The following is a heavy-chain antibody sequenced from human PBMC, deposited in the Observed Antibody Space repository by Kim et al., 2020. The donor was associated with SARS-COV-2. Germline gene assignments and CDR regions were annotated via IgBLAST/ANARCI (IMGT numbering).Heavy chain of an antibody. Sequence: GGYLRLSCAASGFTFSTYAMSWVRQAPGKGLEWVSTISPGRSNTYYADSVKGRFTISRDNSRNTLYLQMKSLRAEDTAVYHCAKDLGGSSGGLFDSWGQG. D-gene: IGHD6-19*01. V-gene: IGHV3-23*01. J-gene: IGHJ4*02. CDR1: GFTFSTYA. CDR3: AKDLGGSSGGLFDS. CDR2: ISPGRSNT.